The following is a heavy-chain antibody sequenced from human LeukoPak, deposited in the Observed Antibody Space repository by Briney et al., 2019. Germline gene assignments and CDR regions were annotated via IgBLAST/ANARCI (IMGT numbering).Heavy chain of an antibody. Sequence: WIRQPPGKGLEWIAYMYYSGSTYYNPSLKSRVTMSADTSKNQLSLKLSSVTAADTAVYYCARPYYYDSRIDPWGQGILVTVSS. CDR2: MYYSGST. CDR3: ARPYYYDSRIDP. J-gene: IGHJ5*02. V-gene: IGHV4-30-4*08. D-gene: IGHD3-22*01.